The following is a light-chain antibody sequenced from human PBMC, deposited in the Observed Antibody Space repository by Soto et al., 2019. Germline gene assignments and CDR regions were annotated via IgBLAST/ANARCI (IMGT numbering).Light chain of an antibody. CDR3: RQRSSWPRT. CDR2: DAS. V-gene: IGKV3-11*01. J-gene: IGKJ2*01. CDR1: QSVSSY. Sequence: EIVLTQSPATLSLSPGERATLSCRASQSVSSYLAWYQQKPGQTPRLLIYDASNRATGIPARFSGSGSGTDFTLTISSLVPEDFAVYFCRQRSSWPRTFGQGTKLEIK.